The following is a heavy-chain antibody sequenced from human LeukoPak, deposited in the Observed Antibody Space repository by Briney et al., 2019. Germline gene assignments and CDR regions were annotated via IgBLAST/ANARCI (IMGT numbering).Heavy chain of an antibody. J-gene: IGHJ4*02. CDR2: IIGSSGST. V-gene: IGHV3-23*01. CDR3: AKGAYDYIEIAYFDY. Sequence: GGFLRLSCVASGFSFNNYAMTWVRQAPGKGLEWVSLIIGSSGSTFYADSVKGRFTISRDKSKNTLYLQMNSLRAEDTAVYYCAKGAYDYIEIAYFDYWGQGSLVTVSS. D-gene: IGHD5-12*01. CDR1: GFSFNNYA.